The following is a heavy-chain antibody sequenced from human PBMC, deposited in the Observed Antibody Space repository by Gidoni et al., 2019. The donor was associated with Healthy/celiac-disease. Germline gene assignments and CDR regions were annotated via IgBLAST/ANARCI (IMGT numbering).Heavy chain of an antibody. CDR2: ISSSSSYI. CDR1: GFTFSSYS. J-gene: IGHJ6*02. V-gene: IGHV3-21*01. Sequence: EVQLVESGGGLVKPGGSLRLSCAASGFTFSSYSMNWVRQAPGKGLEWVSSISSSSSYIYYADSVKGRFTISRDNAKNSLYLQMNSLRAEDTAVYYCARGSNYGYYYYYGMDVWGQGTTVTVSS. CDR3: ARGSNYGYYYYYGMDV. D-gene: IGHD4-4*01.